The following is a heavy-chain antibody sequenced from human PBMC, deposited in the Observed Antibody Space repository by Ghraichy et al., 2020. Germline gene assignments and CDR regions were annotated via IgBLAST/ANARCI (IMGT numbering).Heavy chain of an antibody. J-gene: IGHJ4*02. CDR1: GFTFSNAY. CDR2: IKSKTDGGTT. D-gene: IGHD4-17*01. V-gene: IGHV3-15*01. Sequence: GALRLSCAASGFTFSNAYMSWVRQAPGKGLEWVGRIKSKTDGGTTDYAAPVKGRFTISRDDSKNTLYLQMNSLKTEDTAVYYCITDRDMTTGYWGQGTLVTVSS. CDR3: ITDRDMTTGY.